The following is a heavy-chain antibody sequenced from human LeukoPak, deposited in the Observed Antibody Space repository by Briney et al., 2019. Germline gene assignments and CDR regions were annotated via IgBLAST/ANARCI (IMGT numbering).Heavy chain of an antibody. CDR2: ISSSGNT. V-gene: IGHV3-23*01. J-gene: IGHJ4*02. CDR3: VKGRISEDGLDF. CDR1: GFTFSRSA. D-gene: IGHD6-13*01. Sequence: GGSLRLSCAASGFTFSRSAMAWVRQTPGKGLDWVSSISSSGNTYYADSVKGRFTISRDNSKNMLYLQMNSLRAEDTAVYYCVKGRISEDGLDFWGQGTLVTVSS.